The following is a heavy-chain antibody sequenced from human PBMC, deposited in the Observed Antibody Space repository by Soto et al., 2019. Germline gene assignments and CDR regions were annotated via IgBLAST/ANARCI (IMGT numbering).Heavy chain of an antibody. V-gene: IGHV3-7*03. CDR1: GFRFSSSW. CDR2: INQGGSQK. D-gene: IGHD3-16*01. CDR3: ASWADAADEDYFHH. J-gene: IGHJ1*01. Sequence: GGSLRLSCAGSGFRFSSSWMSWIRQAPGKGLEWVAHINQGGSQKYYVDSAKGRFTISRDNAKTSLYLQMNNLRAEDTAKYYCASWADAADEDYFHHWGQGTLVTVSS.